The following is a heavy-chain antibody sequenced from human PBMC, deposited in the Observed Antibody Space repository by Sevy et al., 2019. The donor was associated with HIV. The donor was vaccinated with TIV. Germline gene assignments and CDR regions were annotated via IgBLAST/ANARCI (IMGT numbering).Heavy chain of an antibody. J-gene: IGHJ4*02. CDR2: IKQDGSEK. D-gene: IGHD4-17*01. Sequence: LSLTCAASGFTFSSYWMSWVRQAPGKGLEWVANIKQDGSEKYYVDSVKGRFTISRDNAKNSLYLQMNSLRAEDTAVYYCARDDYGGNFDYWGQGTLVTVSS. V-gene: IGHV3-7*01. CDR1: GFTFSSYW. CDR3: ARDDYGGNFDY.